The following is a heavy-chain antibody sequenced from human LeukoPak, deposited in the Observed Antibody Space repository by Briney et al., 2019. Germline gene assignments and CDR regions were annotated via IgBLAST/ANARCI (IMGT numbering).Heavy chain of an antibody. CDR3: ARFNRRSNEYDILTGFPFDP. Sequence: ASVKVSCKASGYTITSYGISWVRQAPGQGLEWMGWISAYNGNTNYAQKLQGRVTMTTDTSTSTAYMELRSLRSDDTAVYYCARFNRRSNEYDILTGFPFDPWGQGTLVTVSS. J-gene: IGHJ5*02. CDR1: GYTITSYG. CDR2: ISAYNGNT. D-gene: IGHD3-9*01. V-gene: IGHV1-18*04.